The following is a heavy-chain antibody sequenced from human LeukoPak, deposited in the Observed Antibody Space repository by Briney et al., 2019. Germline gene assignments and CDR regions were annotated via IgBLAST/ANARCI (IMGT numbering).Heavy chain of an antibody. D-gene: IGHD1-7*01. V-gene: IGHV3-30*18. J-gene: IGHJ4*02. CDR1: GVTFSSYG. CDR3: AKDLTGVNYCLDQ. Sequence: GGSLRLSCAASGVTFSSYGMHWVRQAPGKGLEWVAVISNDRSNKHYADSVKGRFTISRDNSKNTLYLQMNSLRAEDTAVYYCAKDLTGVNYCLDQWGQGTLVTVSS. CDR2: ISNDRSNK.